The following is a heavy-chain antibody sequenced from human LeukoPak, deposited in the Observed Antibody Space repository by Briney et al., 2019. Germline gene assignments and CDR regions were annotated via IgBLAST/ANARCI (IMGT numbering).Heavy chain of an antibody. V-gene: IGHV4-59*01. D-gene: IGHD3-16*01. Sequence: PSETLSLTCAVYGESFSSYYWSWIRQPSGKGLEWIGYIYYSGSTNYNPSLKSRVTISVDTSKNQFSLRLSSVTAADTAVYYCARVIITFGTGYYMDVWGKGTTVTVSS. CDR2: IYYSGST. CDR1: GESFSSYY. J-gene: IGHJ6*03. CDR3: ARVIITFGTGYYMDV.